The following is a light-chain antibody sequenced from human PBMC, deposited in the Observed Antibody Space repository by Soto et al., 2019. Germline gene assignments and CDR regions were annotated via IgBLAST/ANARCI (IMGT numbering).Light chain of an antibody. CDR1: QSVSRNY. CDR3: QQYGSSPTT. CDR2: GAS. V-gene: IGKV3-20*01. Sequence: EIVLKHSQGTLSLAPCESATLSFSASQSVSRNYLVWYQQRPGQAPRLLIYGASGRATGIPDRFSGSGSGTDFTLTISRLEPEDFAVYYCQQYGSSPTTFGQGTKVDIK. J-gene: IGKJ1*01.